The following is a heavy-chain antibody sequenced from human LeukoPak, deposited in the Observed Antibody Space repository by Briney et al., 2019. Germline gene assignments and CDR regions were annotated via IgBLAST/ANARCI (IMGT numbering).Heavy chain of an antibody. D-gene: IGHD1-26*01. V-gene: IGHV1-18*01. CDR3: ARDAVGATAFDY. J-gene: IGHJ4*02. CDR1: GYTFTDYG. CDR2: ISAYNGNT. Sequence: GASVKVSCKASGYTFTDYGISWVRQAPGQGLEWMGWISAYNGNTKYAQNFQARVTMTTDTSTTTVYMELRTLRSDDTAVYYCARDAVGATAFDYWGQGTLVTVSS.